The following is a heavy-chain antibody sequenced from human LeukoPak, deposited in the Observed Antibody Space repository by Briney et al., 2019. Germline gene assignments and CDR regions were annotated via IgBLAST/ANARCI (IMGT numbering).Heavy chain of an antibody. D-gene: IGHD6-19*01. Sequence: ASVKDSCKASGYTFTGYHMHWVRQAPGQGLEWMGWINPNSGGTNYAQKFQGRVTMTRDTSISTAYMELSRLRSDDTAVYYCAREYSSGWHSNDYWGQGTLVTVSS. CDR1: GYTFTGYH. CDR2: INPNSGGT. CDR3: AREYSSGWHSNDY. V-gene: IGHV1-2*02. J-gene: IGHJ4*02.